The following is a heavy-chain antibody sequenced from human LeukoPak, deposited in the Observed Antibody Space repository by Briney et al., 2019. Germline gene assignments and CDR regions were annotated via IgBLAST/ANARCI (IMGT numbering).Heavy chain of an antibody. CDR2: IHPNSGGT. D-gene: IGHD3-3*01. CDR3: ARAPAGGPLRFFDY. J-gene: IGHJ4*02. CDR1: GYTFTGYY. V-gene: IGHV1-2*02. Sequence: ASVKVSCKASGYTFTGYYIRWVRQAPGQGLEWMGWIHPNSGGTNFAQKFQGRVTMTRDSSISTAYMEVSSLRSDDTAVYYCARAPAGGPLRFFDYWGQGTLVTVSS.